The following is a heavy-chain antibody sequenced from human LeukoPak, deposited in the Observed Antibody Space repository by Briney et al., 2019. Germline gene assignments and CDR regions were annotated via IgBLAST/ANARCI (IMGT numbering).Heavy chain of an antibody. CDR1: GGSISGHY. Sequence: SETLSLTCSVSGGSISGHYWSWIRQPPGKGPEWIGYINYSGSTNYNPSLKSRLTISLDTSRSQSSLRLSSVTAADTAVYYCAKILVSVVVTANPPDYWGQGTLVTVSS. CDR3: AKILVSVVVTANPPDY. J-gene: IGHJ4*02. CDR2: INYSGST. D-gene: IGHD2-21*02. V-gene: IGHV4-59*11.